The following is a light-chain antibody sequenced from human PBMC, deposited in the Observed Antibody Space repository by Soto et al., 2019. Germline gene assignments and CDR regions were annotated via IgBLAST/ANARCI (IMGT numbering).Light chain of an antibody. Sequence: QSVLTQPPSASGTPGQRVSISCSGGTSNIGAGSVNWYQQFPGAAPKLLIYNNNERPSGVPDRFSGSTSGTSASPAISGLRADDEAAYYCASWDDTLNGWVFGGGTQLTVL. CDR2: NNN. J-gene: IGLJ7*01. CDR3: ASWDDTLNGWV. V-gene: IGLV1-44*01. CDR1: TSNIGAGS.